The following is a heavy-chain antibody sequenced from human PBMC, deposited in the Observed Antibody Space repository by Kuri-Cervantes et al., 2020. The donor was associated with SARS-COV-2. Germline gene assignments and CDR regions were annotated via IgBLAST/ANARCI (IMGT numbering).Heavy chain of an antibody. V-gene: IGHV4-59*12. J-gene: IGHJ4*02. Sequence: SETLSLTCTVSGGSISSYYWSWIRQPPGKGLEWIGYIYYSGSTNYNPSLKSRVTISVDTSKNQFSLKLSSVTAADTAVYYCARDPYSSGWFDYWGQGTLVTVSS. CDR2: IYYSGST. CDR3: ARDPYSSGWFDY. CDR1: GGSISSYY. D-gene: IGHD6-19*01.